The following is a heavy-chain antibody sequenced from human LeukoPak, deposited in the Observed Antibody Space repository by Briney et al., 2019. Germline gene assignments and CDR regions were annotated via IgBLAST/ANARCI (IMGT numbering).Heavy chain of an antibody. CDR3: ARFRGAGYSSSWYSPRGYYYMDV. J-gene: IGHJ6*03. Sequence: SETLSLTCGVYGDSISGYHWTCIRQPPGKGLEWIGGINRSGSTNYNPSLKSRVTISLDTSKNQFSLRLTSVTAADTAVYFCARFRGAGYSSSWYSPRGYYYMDVWGEGTTVTVSS. D-gene: IGHD6-13*01. CDR2: INRSGST. CDR1: GDSISGYH. V-gene: IGHV4-34*01.